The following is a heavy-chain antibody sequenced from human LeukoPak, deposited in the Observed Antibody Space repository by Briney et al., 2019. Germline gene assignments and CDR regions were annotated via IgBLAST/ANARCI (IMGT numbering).Heavy chain of an antibody. V-gene: IGHV3-7*01. CDR1: GFTFDDYG. J-gene: IGHJ4*02. D-gene: IGHD6-19*01. CDR2: IKTDGSAK. CDR3: ARERPNAAVALEY. Sequence: GGSLRLSCATSGFTFDDYGMSWVRQAPGKGLEWVANIKTDGSAKSYVDSVKGRFTISRDNAKNSLYLQMNSLRVDDTAVYYCARERPNAAVALEYWGQGTLVTVSS.